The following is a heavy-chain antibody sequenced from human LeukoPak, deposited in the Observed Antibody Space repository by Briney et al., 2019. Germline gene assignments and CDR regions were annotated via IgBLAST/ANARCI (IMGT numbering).Heavy chain of an antibody. J-gene: IGHJ4*02. V-gene: IGHV3-23*01. CDR2: ISGSGTPT. Sequence: GGSLRLSCAASGFTFSSYAMSWVRQAPDKGLEWVSAISGSGTPTYSADSVKGRFTISRDNARNSLYLQMNSLRAEDTAVYYCARAAPDAEDRWGQGTLVTVSS. CDR1: GFTFSSYA. CDR3: ARAAPDAEDR. D-gene: IGHD2-8*01.